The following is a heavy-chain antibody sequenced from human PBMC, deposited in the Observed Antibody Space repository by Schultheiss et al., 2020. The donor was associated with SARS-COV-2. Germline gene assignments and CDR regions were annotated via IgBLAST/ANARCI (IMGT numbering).Heavy chain of an antibody. V-gene: IGHV3-23*01. D-gene: IGHD3-9*01. CDR2: ISSSGGST. Sequence: GGSLRLSCAASGFTFSSYWMSWVRQAPGKGLEWVSAISSSGGSTYYADSVKGRFTISRDNSKNTLYLQMNSLRAEDTAVYYCAKVFYYDILTFPGIDYWGQGALVTGSS. CDR1: GFTFSSYW. CDR3: AKVFYYDILTFPGIDY. J-gene: IGHJ4*02.